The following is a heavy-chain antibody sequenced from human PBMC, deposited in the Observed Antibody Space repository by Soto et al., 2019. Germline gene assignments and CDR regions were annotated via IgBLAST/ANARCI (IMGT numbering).Heavy chain of an antibody. V-gene: IGHV3-74*01. D-gene: IGHD3-3*01. CDR3: ARALPTDYDVWSGYYSAEYFHR. J-gene: IGHJ1*01. CDR1: GFTFSSYW. CDR2: INSDGSST. Sequence: GGSLRLSCAASGFTFSSYWMHWVRQAPGKGLVWVSRINSDGSSTSYADSVKGRFTISRDNAKNTLYLQMNSLRAEDTAVYYCARALPTDYDVWSGYYSAEYFHRWGQGTLVTVS.